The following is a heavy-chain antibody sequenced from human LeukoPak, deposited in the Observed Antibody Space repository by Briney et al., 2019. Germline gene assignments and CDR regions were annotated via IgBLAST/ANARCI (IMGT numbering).Heavy chain of an antibody. V-gene: IGHV1-69*13. CDR3: AREAHPYYYDSSGYYVLDY. CDR1: GYTFTSYG. Sequence: ASVKVSCKASGYTFTSYGISWVRQAPGQGLEWMGGIIPIFGTANYAQKFQGRVTITADESTSTAYMELSSLRSEDTAVYYCAREAHPYYYDSSGYYVLDYWGQGTLVTVSS. J-gene: IGHJ4*02. CDR2: IIPIFGTA. D-gene: IGHD3-22*01.